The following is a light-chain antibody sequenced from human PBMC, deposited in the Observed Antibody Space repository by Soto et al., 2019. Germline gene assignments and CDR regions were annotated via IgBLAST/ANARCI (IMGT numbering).Light chain of an antibody. Sequence: DIQMTQSPSSLSASVGDRVTISCRASQRISTYLTWYQQKPGQAPKLLIYAASSLQSGVPSRFSDSGSGTDFTLTISSLQPEDFATYYCQQSYSTPLTFGGGTKVDIK. CDR1: QRISTY. CDR3: QQSYSTPLT. CDR2: AAS. V-gene: IGKV1-39*01. J-gene: IGKJ4*01.